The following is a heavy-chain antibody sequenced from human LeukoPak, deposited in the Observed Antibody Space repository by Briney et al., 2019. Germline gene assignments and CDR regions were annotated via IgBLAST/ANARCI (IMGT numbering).Heavy chain of an antibody. J-gene: IGHJ4*02. Sequence: GGSPRLSCAASGFTVSSNYMSWVRQAPGKGLEWVSVIYSGGSTYYADSVKGRFTISRDNSKNTLYLQMNSLRAEDTAVYYCAGSCPNCPFDYWGQGTLVTVSS. V-gene: IGHV3-53*01. CDR3: AGSCPNCPFDY. CDR2: IYSGGST. CDR1: GFTVSSNY. D-gene: IGHD1-26*01.